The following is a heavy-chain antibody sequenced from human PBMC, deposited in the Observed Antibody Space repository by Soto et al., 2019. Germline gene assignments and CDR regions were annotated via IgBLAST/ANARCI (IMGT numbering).Heavy chain of an antibody. CDR3: ARDRMVRGVPFPPPYYYYGRDV. J-gene: IGHJ6*02. CDR1: GGTFSSYA. CDR2: IIPIFGTA. Sequence: ASVKVSCKASGGTFSSYAISWVRQAPGQGLEWMGGIIPIFGTANYAQKFQGRVTITADESTSTAYMELTSLRSEDTAVYYCARDRMVRGVPFPPPYYYYGRDVWGQGTTVTVSS. D-gene: IGHD3-10*01. V-gene: IGHV1-69*13.